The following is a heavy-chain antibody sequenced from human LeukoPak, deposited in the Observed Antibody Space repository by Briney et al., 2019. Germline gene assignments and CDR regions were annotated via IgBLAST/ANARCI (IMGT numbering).Heavy chain of an antibody. D-gene: IGHD2-2*01. V-gene: IGHV1-69*05. CDR2: IIPIFGTA. J-gene: IGHJ6*03. CDR1: GGTFSSYA. Sequence: SVKVSCKASGGTFSSYAISWVRQAPGQGLEWMGGIIPIFGTANYAQKFQGRVTITTDESTSTAYMELSSLRSEDTAVYYCARDSDIVVVPAARDYYYYMDVWGKGTTVTVSS. CDR3: ARDSDIVVVPAARDYYYYMDV.